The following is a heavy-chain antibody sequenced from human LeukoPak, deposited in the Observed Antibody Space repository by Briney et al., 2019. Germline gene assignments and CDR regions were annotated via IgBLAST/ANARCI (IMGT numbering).Heavy chain of an antibody. D-gene: IGHD5-12*01. CDR3: ARDPGSGYEEHFDY. J-gene: IGHJ4*02. CDR2: IYSHNT. V-gene: IGHV3-53*01. CDR1: GFTVSSNS. Sequence: PGGSLRLSCTVSGFTVSSNSMSWVRQAPGKGLECVSFIYSHNTHYSDSVKGRFTISRDNSKNTLYLQMNSLRAEDTAVYYCARDPGSGYEEHFDYWGQGTLVTVSS.